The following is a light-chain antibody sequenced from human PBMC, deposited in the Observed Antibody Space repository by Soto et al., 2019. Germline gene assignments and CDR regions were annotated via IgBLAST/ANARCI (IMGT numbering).Light chain of an antibody. CDR3: SSYSSSSTPCV. J-gene: IGLJ1*01. CDR1: SSDVGGYNY. V-gene: IGLV2-14*01. CDR2: EVT. Sequence: QSALTQPASVSGSPGQSITISCTGTSSDVGGYNYVSWYQQHPGKAPKLIIHEVTNRPSGVSNRFSGSKSGNTASLTISGLQAEDEDDYYCSSYSSSSTPCVFGTGTKVTVL.